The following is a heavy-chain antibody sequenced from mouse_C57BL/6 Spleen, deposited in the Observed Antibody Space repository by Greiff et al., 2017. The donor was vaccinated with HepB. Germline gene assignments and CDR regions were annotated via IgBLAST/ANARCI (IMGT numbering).Heavy chain of an antibody. CDR1: GYTFTNYW. CDR2: IYPGGGYT. CDR3: ARNVAYAMDY. J-gene: IGHJ4*01. D-gene: IGHD1-1*01. Sequence: VQLQQSGAELVRPGPSVKMSCKASGYTFTNYWIGWAKQRPGHGLEWIGDIYPGGGYTNYNEKFKGKATLTADKSSSTAYMQFSSLTSEDSAIYYCARNVAYAMDYWGQGTSVTVSS. V-gene: IGHV1-63*01.